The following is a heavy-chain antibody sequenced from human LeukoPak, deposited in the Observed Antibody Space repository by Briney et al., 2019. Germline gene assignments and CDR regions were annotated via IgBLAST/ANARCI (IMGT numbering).Heavy chain of an antibody. CDR2: INGDGSST. CDR1: GFTFSSDW. D-gene: IGHD6-6*01. J-gene: IGHJ4*02. Sequence: PGGSLRLSCAASGFTFSSDWMHWVRQAPGKGLVCVSYINGDGSSTNYADSVKGRFTISRDNAKNTLYLQMNNLRAEDTAMYYCARDQRVTGRPDIDYWGQGSLVIVSS. V-gene: IGHV3-74*01. CDR3: ARDQRVTGRPDIDY.